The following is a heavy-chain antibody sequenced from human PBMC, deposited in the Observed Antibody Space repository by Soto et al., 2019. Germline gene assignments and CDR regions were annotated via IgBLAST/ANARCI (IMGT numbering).Heavy chain of an antibody. CDR3: ARGILTIIDAYGDYVLNAFDI. CDR1: GYTFTSYD. Sequence: ASVKVSCKASGYTFTSYDINWVRQATGQGLEWMGWMNPNSGNTGYAQKFQGRVTMTRNTSISTAYMELSSLRSEDTAVYYCARGILTIIDAYGDYVLNAFDIWGQGTMVTVSS. D-gene: IGHD4-17*01. V-gene: IGHV1-8*01. CDR2: MNPNSGNT. J-gene: IGHJ3*02.